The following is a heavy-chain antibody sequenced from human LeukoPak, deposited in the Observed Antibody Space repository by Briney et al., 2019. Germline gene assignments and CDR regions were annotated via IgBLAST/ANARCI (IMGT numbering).Heavy chain of an antibody. J-gene: IGHJ6*02. Sequence: GGFLRLSCAASGFAFGNTGMSWVRQTPGTGLEWVSSISRGGDMTFYADSVRGRFTTSRDNSKNTLYLQMNSLRAEDTAGYYCAKVTGTYGGYYYGMDVWGQGTTVTVSS. CDR2: ISRGGDMT. CDR3: AKVTGTYGGYYYGMDV. V-gene: IGHV3-23*01. CDR1: GFAFGNTG. D-gene: IGHD2-21*01.